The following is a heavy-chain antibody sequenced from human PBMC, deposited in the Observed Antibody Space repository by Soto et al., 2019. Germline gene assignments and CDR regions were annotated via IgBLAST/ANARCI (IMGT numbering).Heavy chain of an antibody. Sequence: PGESLKISCKGSGYRFGSDWIGWVRQMPGKGLEWMGIIQHGGSDIRYSPSFQGQVTISADNSISTAYLEWRSLEASDTAMYYCARQINYICANWGQGTLVTVSS. D-gene: IGHD4-4*01. J-gene: IGHJ4*02. CDR3: ARQINYICAN. CDR1: GYRFGSDW. V-gene: IGHV5-51*01. CDR2: IQHGGSDI.